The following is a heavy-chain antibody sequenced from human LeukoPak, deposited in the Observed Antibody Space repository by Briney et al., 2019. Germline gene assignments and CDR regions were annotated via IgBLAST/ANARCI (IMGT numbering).Heavy chain of an antibody. CDR2: INHSGST. CDR1: GGSFSGYY. J-gene: IGHJ5*02. D-gene: IGHD6-13*01. CDR3: ARKEGGQLVNTRRWFDP. Sequence: SETLSLTCAVYGGSFSGYYWSWIRQPPGKGLEWIGEINHSGSTNYNPSLKSRVTISVDTSKNQFSLKLNSVTAADTAVYYCARKEGGQLVNTRRWFDPWGQGTLATVSS. V-gene: IGHV4-34*01.